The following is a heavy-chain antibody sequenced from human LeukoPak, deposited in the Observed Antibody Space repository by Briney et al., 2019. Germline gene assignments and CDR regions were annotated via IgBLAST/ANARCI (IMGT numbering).Heavy chain of an antibody. CDR3: ARAPIGSADH. CDR2: IYYSGST. CDR1: GGSISSSSYY. V-gene: IGHV4-39*07. Sequence: SETLSLTCTVSGGSISSSSYYWGWIRQPPGKGLEWIGSIYYSGSTYYNPSLKSRVTISMDISKNQVSLHLNSVTTADTAVYYCARAPIGSADHWGPGAQVTVSS. D-gene: IGHD1-1*01. J-gene: IGHJ4*02.